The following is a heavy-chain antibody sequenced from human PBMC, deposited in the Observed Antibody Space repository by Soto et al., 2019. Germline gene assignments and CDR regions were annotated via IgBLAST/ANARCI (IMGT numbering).Heavy chain of an antibody. J-gene: IGHJ4*02. D-gene: IGHD1-26*01. CDR2: IIPIFGSR. CDR3: AREGRRVGATTHFDY. V-gene: IGHV1-69*01. Sequence: QVQLVQSGPEVKKPGTSVKVSCKASGGTFSTQAINWVRQAPGQGLEWMGGIIPIFGSRNYAHKFRGRLTITADRSTTTAYKELSTLRSEDTAVYYCAREGRRVGATTHFDYWGQGTMVTVSS. CDR1: GGTFSTQA.